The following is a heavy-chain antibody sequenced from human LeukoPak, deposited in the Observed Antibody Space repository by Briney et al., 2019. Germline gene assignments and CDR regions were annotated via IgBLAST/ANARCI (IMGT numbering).Heavy chain of an antibody. Sequence: RPSETLSLTCTVSSGSVRSGDFYWTWIRQPPGKGLEWIGSIYYSGSTYYNPSLKSRVTVSIDTSSNHFSLQLRSVTAADTAVYYCARDLGLGGGPWGPGTLVIVSS. D-gene: IGHD6-19*01. CDR2: IYYSGST. CDR3: ARDLGLGGGP. J-gene: IGHJ5*02. V-gene: IGHV4-30-4*01. CDR1: SGSVRSGDFY.